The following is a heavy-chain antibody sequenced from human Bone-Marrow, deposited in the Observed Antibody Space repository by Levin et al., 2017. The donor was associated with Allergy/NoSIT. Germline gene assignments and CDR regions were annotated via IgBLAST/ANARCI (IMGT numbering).Heavy chain of an antibody. V-gene: IGHV3-48*03. CDR3: ARDSTIAAAEGTNWFDP. J-gene: IGHJ5*02. CDR1: GFTFSSYE. CDR2: ISSSGSTI. D-gene: IGHD6-13*01. Sequence: GGSLRLSCAASGFTFSSYEMNWVRQAPGKGLEWVSYISSSGSTIYYADSVKGRFTISRDNAKNSLYLQMNSLRAEDTAVYYCARDSTIAAAEGTNWFDPWGQGTLVTVSS.